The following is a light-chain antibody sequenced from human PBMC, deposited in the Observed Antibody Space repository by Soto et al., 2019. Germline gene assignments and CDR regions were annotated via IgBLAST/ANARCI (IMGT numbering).Light chain of an antibody. V-gene: IGKV1-5*03. J-gene: IGKJ2*01. CDR2: KAS. Sequence: DIQLTQSPSALSASVGDRVTVTCRSSQSLSSWLAWYQQKPGKAPKLLIHKASNLHIGVPSRFSGSGSGTEFTLTISSLQPDDFATYYCQHLVSFGQGTKVEIK. CDR1: QSLSSW. CDR3: QHLVS.